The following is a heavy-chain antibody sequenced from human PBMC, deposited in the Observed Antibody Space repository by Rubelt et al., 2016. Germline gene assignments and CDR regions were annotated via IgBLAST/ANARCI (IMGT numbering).Heavy chain of an antibody. J-gene: IGHJ5*02. D-gene: IGHD4-17*01. CDR2: INHSGST. V-gene: IGHV4-34*01. CDR3: AGEDYGDFAWFDP. CDR1: GGSFSGYY. Sequence: QVQLQQWGAGLLKPSETLSLTCAVYGGSFSGYYWSWIRQPPGKGLEWIGEINHSGSTNYNPSLKSRGTISVDTSKNQFSLTLGSVCAADTAVDYCAGEDYGDFAWFDPWGQGSLVSVTS.